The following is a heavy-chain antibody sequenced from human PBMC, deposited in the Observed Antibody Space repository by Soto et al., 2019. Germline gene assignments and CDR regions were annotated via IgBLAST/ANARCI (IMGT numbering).Heavy chain of an antibody. CDR1: GCSISSYY. Sequence: SETLSLTCPVSGCSISSYYWSWIRQPPGKGLEWIGYIYYSATTTYNPSLKNRVTISVDASKSQFYLKLRSVTAADTAVYYCARGMAEEQIFYYFDYWGQGALVTVSS. V-gene: IGHV4-59*01. J-gene: IGHJ4*02. CDR2: IYYSATT. D-gene: IGHD3-9*01. CDR3: ARGMAEEQIFYYFDY.